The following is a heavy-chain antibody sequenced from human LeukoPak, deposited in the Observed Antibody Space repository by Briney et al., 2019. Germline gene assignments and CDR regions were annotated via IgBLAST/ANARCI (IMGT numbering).Heavy chain of an antibody. Sequence: SVKVSCKASGGTFSSYAISWVRQAPGQGLEWMGGIIPILGTANYAQKFQGRVTITADESTSTAYMELSSLRSEDTAVYYCARSIAVAGQYYFDYWGQGTLVTVSS. J-gene: IGHJ4*02. CDR1: GGTFSSYA. V-gene: IGHV1-69*13. D-gene: IGHD6-19*01. CDR2: IIPILGTA. CDR3: ARSIAVAGQYYFDY.